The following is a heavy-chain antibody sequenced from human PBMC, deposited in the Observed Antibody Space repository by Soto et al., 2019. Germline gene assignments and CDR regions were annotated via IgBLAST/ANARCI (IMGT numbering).Heavy chain of an antibody. Sequence: PGGSLRLSCAASGFTFSNYAMNWIRQAPGKGLEWLSSISANGRNAYYADSVKGRFTISRDRSKNTLYLQLDSLRVEDTAIYFCAKDLSSLGWLALGAPIHSRGQGPLGTVSS. CDR3: AKDLSSLGWLALGAPIHS. J-gene: IGHJ5*01. D-gene: IGHD3-22*01. CDR1: GFTFSNYA. CDR2: ISANGRNA. V-gene: IGHV3-23*01.